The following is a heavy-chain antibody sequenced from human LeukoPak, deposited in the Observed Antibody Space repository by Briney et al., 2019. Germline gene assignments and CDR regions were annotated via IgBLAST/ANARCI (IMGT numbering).Heavy chain of an antibody. CDR1: GFTFSNYD. CDR2: ISGSGSST. V-gene: IGHV3-23*01. CDR3: AKAIAATGRWWIFDY. D-gene: IGHD6-13*01. Sequence: GGSLRLSCAASGFTFSNYDMGRVRQAPGEGLEWVSSISGSGSSTYYADSVKGRFTISRDNPKNAQYLQMSSLRAEDTAVYYCAKAIAATGRWWIFDYWGQGTLVTVSS. J-gene: IGHJ4*02.